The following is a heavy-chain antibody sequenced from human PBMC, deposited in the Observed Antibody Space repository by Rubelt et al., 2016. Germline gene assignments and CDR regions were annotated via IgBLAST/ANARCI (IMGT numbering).Heavy chain of an antibody. D-gene: IGHD3-10*01. V-gene: IGHV3-15*07. Sequence: EVQLVESGGGLVKPGGSLRLSCAASGFTFSNAWMNWVRQAPGKGLEWVGRIKSKTDGGTTDYAAPVKGRFTISRDDSKNTLYLQMNSLKTEDTAGYYCTTEGSGSYYFFDYWGQGTLVTVSS. CDR1: GFTFSNAW. J-gene: IGHJ4*02. CDR2: IKSKTDGGTT. CDR3: TTEGSGSYYFFDY.